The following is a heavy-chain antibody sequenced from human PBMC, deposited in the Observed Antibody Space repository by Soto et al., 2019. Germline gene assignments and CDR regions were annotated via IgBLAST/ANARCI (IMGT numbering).Heavy chain of an antibody. V-gene: IGHV3-53*01. J-gene: IGHJ2*01. CDR1: GFTVSSNY. D-gene: IGHD5-12*01. CDR2: IYSGGST. CDR3: ARVVDGYNLFWYFDL. Sequence: EVQLVESGGGLIQPGGSLRLSCAASGFTVSSNYMSWVRQAPGKGLEWVSVIYSGGSTYYADSVKGRFTISRDNSKNTLYLKMSSLRAGDTAVYYCARVVDGYNLFWYFDLWGRGTLVTVSS.